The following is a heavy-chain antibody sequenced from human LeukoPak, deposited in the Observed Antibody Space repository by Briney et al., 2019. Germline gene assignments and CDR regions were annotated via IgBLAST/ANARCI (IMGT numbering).Heavy chain of an antibody. Sequence: SVKVSCKASGGTFSSYAISWVRQAPGQGLEWMGRIIPILGIANYAQKFQGRVTITADKSTSTAYMELSSLRSEDTAVYYCARGMTTVTTYFDYWGQGTLVTVAS. D-gene: IGHD4-17*01. V-gene: IGHV1-69*04. J-gene: IGHJ4*02. CDR1: GGTFSSYA. CDR2: IIPILGIA. CDR3: ARGMTTVTTYFDY.